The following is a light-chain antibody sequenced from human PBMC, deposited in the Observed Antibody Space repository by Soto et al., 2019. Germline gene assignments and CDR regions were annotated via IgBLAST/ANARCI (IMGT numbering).Light chain of an antibody. J-gene: IGKJ1*01. CDR1: QSISSW. CDR3: QQSYSTPRGT. V-gene: IGKV1-39*01. CDR2: AAS. Sequence: DIQMTQSPSTLSASVGDRVTITCRASQSISSWLAWYQQKPGKAPKLLIYAASSLQSGVPSRFSGSGSGTDFTLTISSLQPEDFATYFCQQSYSTPRGTFGQGTKVEIK.